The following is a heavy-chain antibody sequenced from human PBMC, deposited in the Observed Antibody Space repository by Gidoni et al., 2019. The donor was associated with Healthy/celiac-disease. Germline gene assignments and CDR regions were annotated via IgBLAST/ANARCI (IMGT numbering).Heavy chain of an antibody. J-gene: IGHJ4*02. Sequence: GLEWIGSIYYSGSTYYNPSLKSRVTISVDTSKNQFSLKLSSVTAADTAVNYCAREGYDFWSGYSMVDYWGQGTLVTVSS. V-gene: IGHV4-39*07. CDR2: IYYSGST. D-gene: IGHD3-3*01. CDR3: AREGYDFWSGYSMVDY.